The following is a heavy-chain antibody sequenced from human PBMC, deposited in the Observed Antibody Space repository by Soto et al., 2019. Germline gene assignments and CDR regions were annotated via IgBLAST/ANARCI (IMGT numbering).Heavy chain of an antibody. CDR3: ATHNDRGAPGPLGY. CDR2: IYDSGST. Sequence: QVQLQESGPGLVKPSETLSLTCTVSGGSISSYYWSWIRQPPGKGLEWIGYIYDSGSTNYNPSLKSQVSLSVDTSENQFSLKLSSVTAADTAVYYCATHNDRGAPGPLGYWGQGTLVTVSS. V-gene: IGHV4-4*09. CDR1: GGSISSYY. J-gene: IGHJ4*02. D-gene: IGHD1-1*01.